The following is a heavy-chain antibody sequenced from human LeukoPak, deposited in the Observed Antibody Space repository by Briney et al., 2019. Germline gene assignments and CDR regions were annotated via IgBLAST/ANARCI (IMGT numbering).Heavy chain of an antibody. V-gene: IGHV4-30-4*08. D-gene: IGHD3-3*01. J-gene: IGHJ4*02. CDR2: IYYSGST. CDR1: GGSISSGDYY. Sequence: LRLSCTVSGGSISSGDYYWSWIRQPPGKGLEWIGYIYYSGSTNYNPSLKSRVIISVDTSKNQFSLKLSSVTAADTAVYYCAKSRLDYNVWSGPGPDYWGQGTLVTVSS. CDR3: AKSRLDYNVWSGPGPDY.